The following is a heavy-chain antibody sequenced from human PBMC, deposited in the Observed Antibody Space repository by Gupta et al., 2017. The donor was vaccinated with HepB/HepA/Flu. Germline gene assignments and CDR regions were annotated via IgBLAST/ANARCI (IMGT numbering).Heavy chain of an antibody. CDR1: GGSISSNSDY. CDR2: IYYGRSA. V-gene: IGHV4-39*01. Sequence: QLHLQESGPALLKTSATLSLTCTVSGGSISSNSDYWGWVRQPPGKGLEWIATIYYGRSAYYNAALRSGVTISVDRAKNQFYLRVASVTAADTGIYFCARQKSNMKRGPKHSWSDPWDPGDRATVPS. J-gene: IGHJ5*02. D-gene: IGHD3-16*01. CDR3: ARQKSNMKRGPKHSWSDP.